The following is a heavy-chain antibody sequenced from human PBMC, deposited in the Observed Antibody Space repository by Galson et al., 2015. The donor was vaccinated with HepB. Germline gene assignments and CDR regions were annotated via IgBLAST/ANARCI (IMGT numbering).Heavy chain of an antibody. D-gene: IGHD4-23*01. CDR3: VFLRGNDLKPLDS. J-gene: IGHJ4*02. V-gene: IGHV3-48*02. Sequence: SLRLSCAASTFILSTYSMNWVRQAPGKGLEWISYISSSSTIIYYADSVKGRFTISRDNAKNSLYLQMNSLRDEDTAVYYCVFLRGNDLKPLDSWGLGTLVTVSS. CDR1: TFILSTYS. CDR2: ISSSSTII.